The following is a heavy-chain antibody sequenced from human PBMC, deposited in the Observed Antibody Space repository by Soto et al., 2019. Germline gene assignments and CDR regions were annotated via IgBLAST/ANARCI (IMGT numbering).Heavy chain of an antibody. V-gene: IGHV4-59*12. D-gene: IGHD3-22*01. J-gene: IGHJ3*02. CDR3: TRLQTYYYDSSGPNDAFDI. CDR1: GGSISSYY. CDR2: IYYSGST. Sequence: SETLSLTCTVSGGSISSYYWSWIRQPPGKGLEWIGYIYYSGSTNYNPSLKSRVTISVDTSKNTAYLQMNSLKTEDTAVYYCTRLQTYYYDSSGPNDAFDIWGQGTMVTVSS.